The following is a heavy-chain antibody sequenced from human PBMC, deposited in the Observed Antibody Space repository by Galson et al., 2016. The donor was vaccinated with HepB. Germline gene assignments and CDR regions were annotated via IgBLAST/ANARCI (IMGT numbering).Heavy chain of an antibody. CDR3: ARSRSGAMAGTYYFDY. Sequence: SLRLSCAASGFTFSDYYMTWIRQAPGKGLEWVSYISSGSPYTNYADSVKGRFTISRDNAKNSLYLQMNSLRAEDTAVYYCARSRSGAMAGTYYFDYWGPGNPGHRLL. D-gene: IGHD6-19*01. CDR1: GFTFSDYY. CDR2: ISSGSPYT. J-gene: IGHJ4*02. V-gene: IGHV3-11*06.